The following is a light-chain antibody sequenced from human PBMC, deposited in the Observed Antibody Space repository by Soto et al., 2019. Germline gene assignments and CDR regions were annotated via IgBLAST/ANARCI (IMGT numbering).Light chain of an antibody. CDR2: DAS. CDR3: QHFNNWVKT. CDR1: QSVGSN. V-gene: IGKV3-15*01. Sequence: DILMTQSPATLSVSPGERATLSCRASQSVGSNLAWYQQKPGQPPRLLIYDASTRATGVPARFSGSGSATEFTLTISSLQSEDFAVYYCQHFNNWVKTFGQGTKLEIK. J-gene: IGKJ2*01.